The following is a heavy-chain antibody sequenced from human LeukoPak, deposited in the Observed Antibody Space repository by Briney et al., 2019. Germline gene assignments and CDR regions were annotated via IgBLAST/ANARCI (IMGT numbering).Heavy chain of an antibody. CDR3: ARVRWLSAAGTEGNFDY. V-gene: IGHV3-21*01. CDR1: GFTFSSYT. J-gene: IGHJ4*02. D-gene: IGHD6-13*01. CDR2: ISSSSSYI. Sequence: GGSLRLSCAASGFTFSSYTMNWVRQAPGKGLEWVSSISSSSSYIYYADSVKGRFTISRDNAKNSLYLQMDSLRAEDTAVYYCARVRWLSAAGTEGNFDYWGQGTLGTVSS.